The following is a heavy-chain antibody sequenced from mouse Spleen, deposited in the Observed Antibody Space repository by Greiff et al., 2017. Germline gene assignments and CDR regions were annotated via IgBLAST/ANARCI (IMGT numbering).Heavy chain of an antibody. CDR1: GFTFSSFG. CDR3: ARSYYRYDVSYAMDY. CDR2: ISSGSSTI. J-gene: IGHJ4*01. D-gene: IGHD2-14*01. V-gene: IGHV5-17*02. Sequence: EVMLVESGGGLVQPGGSRKLSCAASGFTFSSFGMHWVRQAPEKGLEWVAYISSGSSTIYYADTVKGRFTISRDNPKNTLFLQMTSLRSEDTAMYYCARSYYRYDVSYAMDYWGQGTSVTVSS.